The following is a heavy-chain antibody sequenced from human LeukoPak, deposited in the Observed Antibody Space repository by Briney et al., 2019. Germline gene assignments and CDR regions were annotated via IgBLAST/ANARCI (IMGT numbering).Heavy chain of an antibody. V-gene: IGHV3-66*01. D-gene: IGHD6-25*01. CDR3: ARDSGYFDY. Sequence: PGGSLRLSCAASGFTVSSNYMSLVRQAPGGGLEWVSVIYSGGSTYYADSVKGRFNISRENSKNTLYLQMNSLRAEDTAVYYCARDSGYFDYWGQGTLVTVSS. J-gene: IGHJ4*02. CDR1: GFTVSSNY. CDR2: IYSGGST.